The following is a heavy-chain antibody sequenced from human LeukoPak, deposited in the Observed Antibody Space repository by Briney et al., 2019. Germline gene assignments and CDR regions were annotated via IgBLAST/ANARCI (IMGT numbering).Heavy chain of an antibody. Sequence: PSETLSLTCTLSGDSITSYNSNWIWHPPGKGLEWMGYISYSGSTNYNPSLRSRVTISLDTSKNQFSLKLSSVTAADTAVYYCASTFPGTYEGLYYFDPWGQGTLVTVSS. D-gene: IGHD3-10*01. CDR3: ASTFPGTYEGLYYFDP. CDR2: ISYSGST. J-gene: IGHJ4*02. CDR1: GDSITSYN. V-gene: IGHV4-59*01.